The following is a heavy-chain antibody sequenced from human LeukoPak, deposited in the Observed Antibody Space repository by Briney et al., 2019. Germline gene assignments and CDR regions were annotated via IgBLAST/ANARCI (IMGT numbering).Heavy chain of an antibody. CDR2: IKPDGSDT. J-gene: IGHJ5*02. CDR1: DFTFTNSW. Sequence: GGSLRPSCVASDFTFTNSWMSWVRQAPGKGLEWVADIKPDGSDTGYVDSVKGRLTISRDNAKNSLYLQMDSLRVEDTAVYYCVRGTRLADRWGQGTLVTVSS. CDR3: VRGTRLADR. D-gene: IGHD1-7*01. V-gene: IGHV3-7*01.